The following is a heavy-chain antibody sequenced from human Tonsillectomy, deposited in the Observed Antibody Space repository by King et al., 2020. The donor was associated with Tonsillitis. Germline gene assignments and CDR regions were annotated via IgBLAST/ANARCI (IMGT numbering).Heavy chain of an antibody. CDR1: GFTFSRYG. CDR2: ISYDGSDK. J-gene: IGHJ4*02. D-gene: IGHD6-25*01. V-gene: IGHV3-30*03. Sequence: VQLVESGGGVVQPGRSLRLSCAASGFTFSRYGMHWVRQAPGKGLEWVAVISYDGSDKYYADSVKGRFTISRDNSKNTLYLQMNSLRAEDTAVYYSVRDLIAAGAGYFDYWGQGTLVPASS. CDR3: VRDLIAAGAGYFDY.